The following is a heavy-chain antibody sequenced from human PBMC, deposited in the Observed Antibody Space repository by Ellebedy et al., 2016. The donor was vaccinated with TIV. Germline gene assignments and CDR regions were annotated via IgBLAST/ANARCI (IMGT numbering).Heavy chain of an antibody. J-gene: IGHJ4*02. Sequence: GESLKISXAASGFTFSSYGMHWVRQAPGKGLEWVSAISGSGGSTYYADSVKGRFTISRDNSKNTLYLQMNSLRAEDTAVYYCAKLREYSSSFDYWGQGTLVTVSS. CDR3: AKLREYSSSFDY. D-gene: IGHD6-6*01. CDR1: GFTFSSYG. CDR2: ISGSGGST. V-gene: IGHV3-23*01.